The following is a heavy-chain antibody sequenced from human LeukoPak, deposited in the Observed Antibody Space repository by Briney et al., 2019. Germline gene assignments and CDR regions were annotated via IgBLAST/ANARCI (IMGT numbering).Heavy chain of an antibody. Sequence: PGGSLRLSCAASGFTFSSHWMHWVRQAPGKGLVWVSRINSDGGSISYADSVKGRFTISRDNAKNTLYLQMNSLRAEDTAVYYCAKLVNYWGQGLLVTVSS. CDR1: GFTFSSHW. D-gene: IGHD2-8*02. V-gene: IGHV3-74*01. CDR2: INSDGGSI. J-gene: IGHJ4*02. CDR3: AKLVNY.